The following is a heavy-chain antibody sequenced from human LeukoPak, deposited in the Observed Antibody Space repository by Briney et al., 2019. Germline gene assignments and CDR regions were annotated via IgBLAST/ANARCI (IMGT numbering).Heavy chain of an antibody. D-gene: IGHD3-10*01. V-gene: IGHV5-51*01. J-gene: IGHJ3*02. CDR2: IYPGDSDT. CDR3: ARLITMVRGVIMNGAFDI. CDR1: GYSFTSYW. Sequence: KPGESLKISCKGSGYSFTSYWIGWVRQMPGKGLEWMGIIYPGDSDTRYSPSFQGQVTISADKSISTAYLQWSSLKASDTAMYYCARLITMVRGVIMNGAFDIWGQGTMVTVSS.